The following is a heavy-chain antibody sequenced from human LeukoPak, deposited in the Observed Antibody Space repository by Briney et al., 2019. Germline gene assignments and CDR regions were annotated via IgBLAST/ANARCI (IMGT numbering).Heavy chain of an antibody. J-gene: IGHJ4*02. Sequence: PGGSLRLSCAASGFTFSSYSMNWVRQAPGKGLEWVSSISSSSSYIYYADSVKGRFTISRDNTKNSLYLQMNSLRAEDTAVYYCAREPYSSSQGAAYWGQGTLVTVSS. D-gene: IGHD6-13*01. CDR1: GFTFSSYS. CDR2: ISSSSSYI. V-gene: IGHV3-21*01. CDR3: AREPYSSSQGAAY.